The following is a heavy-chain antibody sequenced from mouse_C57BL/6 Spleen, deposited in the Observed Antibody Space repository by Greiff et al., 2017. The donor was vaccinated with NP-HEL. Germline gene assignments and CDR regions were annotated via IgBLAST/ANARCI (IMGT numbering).Heavy chain of an antibody. Sequence: EVKLMESGGGLVKPGGSLKLSCAASGFTFSSYAMSWVRQTPEKRLEWVATISDGGSYTYYPDNVKGRFTISRDNAKNNLYLQMSHLKSEDTAMYYCARDRTTVVPSFAYWGQGTLVTVSA. CDR3: ARDRTTVVPSFAY. J-gene: IGHJ3*01. V-gene: IGHV5-4*01. CDR1: GFTFSSYA. CDR2: ISDGGSYT. D-gene: IGHD1-1*01.